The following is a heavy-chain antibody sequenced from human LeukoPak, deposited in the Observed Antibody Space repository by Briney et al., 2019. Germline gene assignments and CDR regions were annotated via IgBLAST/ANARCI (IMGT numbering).Heavy chain of an antibody. CDR1: GFTFSSYA. CDR2: ISYDGSNK. V-gene: IGHV3-30-3*01. J-gene: IGHJ4*02. CDR3: ASFTVTPDYFDY. D-gene: IGHD4-17*01. Sequence: GGSLRLSCAASGFTFSSYAMHWVRQAPGKGLEWVAVISYDGSNKYYADSVKGRFTISRDNSKNTLYLQMNSLRAEDTAVYYCASFTVTPDYFDYWGQGTLVTVSS.